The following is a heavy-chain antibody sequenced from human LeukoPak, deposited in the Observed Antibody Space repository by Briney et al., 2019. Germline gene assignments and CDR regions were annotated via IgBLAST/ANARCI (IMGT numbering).Heavy chain of an antibody. CDR3: ARALKLQYLDWLLSGMGYFDY. CDR1: GGSFSGYY. CDR2: INHSGST. Sequence: PSETLSLTCAVYGGSFSGYYWSWIRQPPGKGLEWIGEINHSGSTNYNPSLKSRVTISVDTSKNQFSLKLSSVTAADTAVYYRARALKLQYLDWLLSGMGYFDYWGQGTLVTVSS. D-gene: IGHD3-9*01. V-gene: IGHV4-34*01. J-gene: IGHJ4*02.